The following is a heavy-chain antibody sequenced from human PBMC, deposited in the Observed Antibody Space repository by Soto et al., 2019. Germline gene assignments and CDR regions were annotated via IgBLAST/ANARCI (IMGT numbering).Heavy chain of an antibody. J-gene: IGHJ3*01. V-gene: IGHV3-23*01. CDR3: VREGRGSFDF. D-gene: IGHD5-12*01. Sequence: GGSLRLSCAASGFIFTNYAMNWVRQAPGKGLEWVSVIGGRGNSAYYADSVQGRFTVSRDNSKNTLSLQMSSLTADDTAIYYCVREGRGSFDFWGRGTMVTVSS. CDR1: GFIFTNYA. CDR2: IGGRGNSA.